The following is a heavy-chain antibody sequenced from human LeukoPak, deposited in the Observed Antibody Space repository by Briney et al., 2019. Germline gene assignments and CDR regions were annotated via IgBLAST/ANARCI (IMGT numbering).Heavy chain of an antibody. J-gene: IGHJ4*02. D-gene: IGHD4-17*01. CDR1: GFTFSNYG. V-gene: IGHV3-33*01. CDR3: ARAGYGDPHFDF. CDR2: IWYDGSNK. Sequence: GGSLRLSCAASGFTFSNYGMHWVRQAPGKGLEWVAAIWYDGSNKYYGDSVKGRFTIFRDNSKNTLYLQMNSLRAEDTAAYYCARAGYGDPHFDFWGQGTLVTVSS.